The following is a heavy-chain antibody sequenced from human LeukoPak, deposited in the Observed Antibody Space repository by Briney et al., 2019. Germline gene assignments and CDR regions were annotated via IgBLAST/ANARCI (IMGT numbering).Heavy chain of an antibody. D-gene: IGHD6-13*01. V-gene: IGHV4-4*07. J-gene: IGHJ4*02. CDR3: ARAGRYSSSWALDY. Sequence: PSETLSLTCTASGGSISSYYWSWIRQPAGKGLEWIGRIYTSGSTYYNPSLKSRVTMSVDTSKNQFSLKLSSVTAADTAVYYCARAGRYSSSWALDYWGQGTLVTVSS. CDR2: IYTSGST. CDR1: GGSISSYY.